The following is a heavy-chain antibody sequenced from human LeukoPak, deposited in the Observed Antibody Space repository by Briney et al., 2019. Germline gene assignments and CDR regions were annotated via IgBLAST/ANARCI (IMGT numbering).Heavy chain of an antibody. CDR2: ISYDGSNK. D-gene: IGHD3-22*01. J-gene: IGHJ4*02. CDR3: AKSRGKTMIVLGY. V-gene: IGHV3-30*04. Sequence: GGFLRLSCAASGFSFSSYAMHWVRQAPGKGLEWVAVISYDGSNKYYADSVKGRFTISRDNSKNTLYLQMNSLRAEDTAEYYCAKSRGKTMIVLGYWGQGTLVTVSS. CDR1: GFSFSSYA.